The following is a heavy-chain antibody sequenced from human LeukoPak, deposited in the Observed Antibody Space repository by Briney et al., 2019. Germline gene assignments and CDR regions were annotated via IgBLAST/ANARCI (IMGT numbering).Heavy chain of an antibody. CDR1: GFTFSSYA. V-gene: IGHV3-23*01. Sequence: PGGSLRLSCAASGFTFSSYAMSWVRQAPGKGLEWVSAISGSGGSTYYADSVKGRFTISRDNSKNTLYLQMNSLRAEDTAVYYCAKDLWVFVVVPAAMGQPPVGFDYWGQGTLVTVSS. CDR3: AKDLWVFVVVPAAMGQPPVGFDY. D-gene: IGHD2-2*01. CDR2: ISGSGGST. J-gene: IGHJ4*02.